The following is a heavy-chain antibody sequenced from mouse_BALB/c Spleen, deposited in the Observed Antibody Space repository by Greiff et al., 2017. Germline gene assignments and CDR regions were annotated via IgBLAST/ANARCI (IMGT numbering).Heavy chain of an antibody. CDR1: GFSLSTSGMG. Sequence: QVTLKESGPGILQPSQTLSLTCSFSGFSLSTSGMGVSWIRQPSGKGLEWLAHIYWDDDKRYNPSLKSRLTISKDTSRNQVFLKITSVDTADTATYYCARREGIYYGHDYWGQGTTLTVSS. V-gene: IGHV8-12*01. CDR2: IYWDDDK. J-gene: IGHJ2*01. CDR3: ARREGIYYGHDY. D-gene: IGHD2-1*01.